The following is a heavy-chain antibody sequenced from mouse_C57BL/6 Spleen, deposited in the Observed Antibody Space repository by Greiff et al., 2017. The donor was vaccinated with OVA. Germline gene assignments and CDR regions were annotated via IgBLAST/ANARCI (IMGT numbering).Heavy chain of an antibody. Sequence: EVQLQQSGPELVKPGASVKISCKASGYTFTDYYMNWVKQSHGKSLEWIGDINPNNGGTSYNQKFKGKATLTVDKSSSTAYMELRSLTSEDSAVYYCARRHYGSILDYWGQGTTLTVSS. V-gene: IGHV1-26*01. CDR3: ARRHYGSILDY. CDR1: GYTFTDYY. J-gene: IGHJ2*01. D-gene: IGHD1-1*01. CDR2: INPNNGGT.